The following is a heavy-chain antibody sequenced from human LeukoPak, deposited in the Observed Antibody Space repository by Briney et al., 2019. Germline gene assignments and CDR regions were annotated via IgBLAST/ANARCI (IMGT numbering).Heavy chain of an antibody. CDR1: GGSISSYY. V-gene: IGHV4-59*12. Sequence: KSSETLSLTCTVSGGSISSYYWSWIRQPPGKGLEWIGYIYYSGSTNYNPSLKSRVTISVDTSKNQFSLKLSSVTAADTAVYYCARGGPHYYYYMDVWGKGTTVTVSS. J-gene: IGHJ6*03. CDR3: ARGGPHYYYYMDV. D-gene: IGHD2-15*01. CDR2: IYYSGST.